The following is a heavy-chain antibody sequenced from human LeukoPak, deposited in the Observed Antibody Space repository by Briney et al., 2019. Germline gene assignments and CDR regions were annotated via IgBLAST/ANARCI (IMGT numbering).Heavy chain of an antibody. D-gene: IGHD5-24*01. J-gene: IGHJ4*02. CDR3: ARVELATNGDF. Sequence: GGSLRLSCAASGFTFSSYSMNWVRQAPGKGLEWVSYISSSSSTIYYADSVKGRFTISRDNAKNTLYLQMSSLRAEDTAVYFCARVELATNGDFWGQGTLVTVSS. CDR1: GFTFSSYS. V-gene: IGHV3-48*04. CDR2: ISSSSSTI.